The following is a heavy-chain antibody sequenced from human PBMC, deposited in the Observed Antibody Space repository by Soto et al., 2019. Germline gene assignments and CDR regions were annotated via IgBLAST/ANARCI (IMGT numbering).Heavy chain of an antibody. V-gene: IGHV3-30-3*01. Sequence: VQLVESGGGVVQPGRSLRLSCTASGFTFSSYAMHWVRQAPGKGLEWVAVISYDGSNKYYADSVKGRFTISRDNSKNTLYLQMNSLRAEDTAVYYCARDRRYYDILTGYYLPYYYGMDVWGQGTTVTVSS. D-gene: IGHD3-9*01. CDR3: ARDRRYYDILTGYYLPYYYGMDV. J-gene: IGHJ6*02. CDR2: ISYDGSNK. CDR1: GFTFSSYA.